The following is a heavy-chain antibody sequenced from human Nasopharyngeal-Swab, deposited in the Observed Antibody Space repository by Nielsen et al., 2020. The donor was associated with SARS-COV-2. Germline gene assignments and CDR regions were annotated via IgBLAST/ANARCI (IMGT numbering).Heavy chain of an antibody. J-gene: IGHJ4*02. CDR1: GFTFSSYW. CDR3: AGGLRGSYWVY. Sequence: GKSLKISCAASGFTFSSYWMSWVRQAPGKGLEWVANIKQDGSEKYYVDSVKGRFTISRDNAKNSLYLQMNSLRAEDTAVYYCAGGLRGSYWVYWGQGTLVTVSS. CDR2: IKQDGSEK. D-gene: IGHD1-26*01. V-gene: IGHV3-7*04.